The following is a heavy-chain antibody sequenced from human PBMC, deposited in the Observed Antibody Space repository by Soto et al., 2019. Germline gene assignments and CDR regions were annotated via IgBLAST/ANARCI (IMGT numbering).Heavy chain of an antibody. CDR2: LSHDGRDQ. CDR1: GLLFRSYG. V-gene: IGHV3-30*18. D-gene: IGHD3-9*01. Sequence: QIQLVESGGGVVQPGKSLRLSCAASGLLFRSYGMHWVRQAPGKALEWVALLSHDGRDQYYSTSVRGRFSISRDNSRDTLYLHMTSLRPDDTPVYFCAKEPFALTGPSYFDYWGQGTLVTVSS. CDR3: AKEPFALTGPSYFDY. J-gene: IGHJ4*02.